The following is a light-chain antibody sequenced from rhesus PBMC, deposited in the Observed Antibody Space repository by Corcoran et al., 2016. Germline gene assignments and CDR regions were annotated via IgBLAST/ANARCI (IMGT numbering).Light chain of an antibody. Sequence: EIVMTQSPATLSLSPGERATFSCRASQSVITRLAWYQQKPGQAPRLLTYGASTRAPGIPDRFSGSGSGTAFTLTISSLEPEDVAVYFCLQHTSWPRTFGQGTKVGIK. CDR2: GAS. J-gene: IGKJ2*01. V-gene: IGKV3-24*01. CDR3: LQHTSWPRT. CDR1: QSVITR.